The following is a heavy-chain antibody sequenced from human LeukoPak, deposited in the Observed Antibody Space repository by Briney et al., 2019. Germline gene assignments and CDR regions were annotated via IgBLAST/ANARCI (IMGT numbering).Heavy chain of an antibody. D-gene: IGHD6-19*01. CDR1: GVTFNNYW. V-gene: IGHV3-74*01. CDR3: ARALAVTGTGGFDP. CDR2: INTDGSST. Sequence: GGSLRLSCTASGVTFNNYWMHWVRQAPGKGPVWVSRINTDGSSTSYADSVKGRFTISRDNAKNTLYLQMNSLRAEDTAVYYRARALAVTGTGGFDPWGQGTLVTVSS. J-gene: IGHJ5*02.